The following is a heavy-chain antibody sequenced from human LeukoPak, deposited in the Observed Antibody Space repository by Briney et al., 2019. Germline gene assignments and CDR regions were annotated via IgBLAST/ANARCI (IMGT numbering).Heavy chain of an antibody. D-gene: IGHD2-15*01. J-gene: IGHJ6*03. CDR2: LSYDGNYI. Sequence: GGSLRLSCAASGFTFSSYAMHWVRQAPGKGLEWVAVLSYDGNYIYYSDSVKGRFTISRDNSKNTLYLQMNSLRAEDTAVYYCAREVSPYCSGGSCYYYYYMDVWGKGTTVTISS. CDR1: GFTFSSYA. V-gene: IGHV3-30*04. CDR3: AREVSPYCSGGSCYYYYYMDV.